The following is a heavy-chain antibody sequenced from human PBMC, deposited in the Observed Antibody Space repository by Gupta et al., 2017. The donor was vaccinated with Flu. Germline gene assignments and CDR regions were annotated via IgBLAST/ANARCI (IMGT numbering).Heavy chain of an antibody. Sequence: QVQLVQSGAEVKKPGASVKVSCKASGYTFTGYYMHWVRQAPGQGLEWMGWINPNSGGTNYAQKFQGWVTMTRDTSISTAYMELSRLRSDDTAVYYCARAGGTGARLGIPLYYYGMDVWGQGTTVTVSS. J-gene: IGHJ6*02. CDR3: ARAGGTGARLGIPLYYYGMDV. V-gene: IGHV1-2*04. CDR2: INPNSGGT. D-gene: IGHD2-8*02. CDR1: GYTFTGYY.